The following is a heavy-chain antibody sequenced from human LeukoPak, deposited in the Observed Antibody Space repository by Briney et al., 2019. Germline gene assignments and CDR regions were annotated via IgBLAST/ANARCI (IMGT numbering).Heavy chain of an antibody. CDR3: AREDSYFDY. V-gene: IGHV4-61*02. J-gene: IGHJ4*02. CDR2: IYTSGST. Sequence: SETLSLTCTVSVGSISSGSYYWSWIRQPAGKGLEWIGRIYTSGSTNYNPALKSRVTISVDTSKNQFSLKLSSVTAADTAVYYCAREDSYFDYWGQGTLVTVSS. CDR1: VGSISSGSYY.